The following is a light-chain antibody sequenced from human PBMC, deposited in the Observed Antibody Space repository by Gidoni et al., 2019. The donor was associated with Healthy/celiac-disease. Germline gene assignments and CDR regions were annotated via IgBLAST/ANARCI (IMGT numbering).Light chain of an antibody. V-gene: IGKV1-8*01. CDR2: AAS. CDR1: QGISSY. CDR3: QQYYSYPRT. Sequence: AIRMSQSPSSFPASTGDRVTITRRACQGISSYLAWYPHKPGKAPKLLIYAASTLQSGVPSRFSGSGSGTDFTLTISCLQSEDFSTYYCQQYYSYPRTFGQGTKVEIK. J-gene: IGKJ1*01.